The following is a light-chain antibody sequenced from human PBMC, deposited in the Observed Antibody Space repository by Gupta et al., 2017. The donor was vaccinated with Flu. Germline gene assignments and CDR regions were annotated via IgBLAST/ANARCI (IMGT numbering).Light chain of an antibody. V-gene: IGLV2-14*01. CDR1: SSDVGAYNY. CDR2: NVA. CDR3: SSDTTINTVV. Sequence: YALTQPAPVSGAPGRSITISCTGTSSDVGAYNYVSWYQQHPGKVPKYTIYNVAERPAGISSRFSGSTSGNTASLTISGLQAEDEADYYCSSDTTINTVVFGGGTKLTV. J-gene: IGLJ3*02.